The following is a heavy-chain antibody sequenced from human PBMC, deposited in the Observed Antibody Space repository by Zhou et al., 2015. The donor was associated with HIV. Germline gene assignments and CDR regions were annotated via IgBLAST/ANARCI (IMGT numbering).Heavy chain of an antibody. CDR3: ASGGGYCSSTSCSRELLWFDP. J-gene: IGHJ5*02. CDR2: IIPIFGTA. CDR1: GGTFSSYA. Sequence: QVQLVQSGAEVKKPGSSVKVSCKASGGTFSSYAISWVRQAPGQGLEWMGGIIPIFGTANYAQKFQGRVTITADESTSTAYMELSSLRSEDTAVYYCASGGGYCSSTSCSRELLWFDPWGRGNPSVTVSS. V-gene: IGHV1-69*01. D-gene: IGHD2-2*01.